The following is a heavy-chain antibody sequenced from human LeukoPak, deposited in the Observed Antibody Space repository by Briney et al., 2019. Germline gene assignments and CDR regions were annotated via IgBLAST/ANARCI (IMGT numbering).Heavy chain of an antibody. D-gene: IGHD3-9*01. CDR2: ISAHGDDT. CDR1: GFTFSNYD. CDR3: AKKYDILTGPNYFDY. Sequence: GGSLRLSCAASGFTFSNYDMSWVRQVPGKGLEWVSAISAHGDDTYYIDSVRGRFTISRDNSKNTLYLQMNSLRAEDTAVYYCAKKYDILTGPNYFDYWGQGTLVTVSS. J-gene: IGHJ4*02. V-gene: IGHV3-23*01.